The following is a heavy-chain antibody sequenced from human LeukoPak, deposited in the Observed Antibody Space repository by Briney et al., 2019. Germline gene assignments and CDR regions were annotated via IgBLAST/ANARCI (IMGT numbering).Heavy chain of an antibody. V-gene: IGHV3-23*01. CDR1: GFTFSSYV. J-gene: IGHJ4*02. CDR2: ITGSGGRT. D-gene: IGHD4-17*01. Sequence: GGSLRLSCAASGFTFSSYVMSWVRQAPGKGLEWVSTITGSGGRTYYADSVKGPFTISRDNSKNTLYLQMNSLRAEDTAVYYCAKARLVTTHFDYWGQGTLVTVSS. CDR3: AKARLVTTHFDY.